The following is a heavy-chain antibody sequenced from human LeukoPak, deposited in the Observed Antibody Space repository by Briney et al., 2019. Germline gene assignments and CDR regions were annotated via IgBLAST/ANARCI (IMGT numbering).Heavy chain of an antibody. Sequence: GGSLRLSCAASGFTFDDYAMHWVRQAPGKGLEWASGISWNSGSIGYADSVKGRFTISRDNAKNSLYLQMNSLRAEDMALYYCAKGNSLSIKDYMDVWGKGTTVTVSS. CDR3: AKGNSLSIKDYMDV. V-gene: IGHV3-9*03. CDR1: GFTFDDYA. CDR2: ISWNSGSI. J-gene: IGHJ6*03. D-gene: IGHD3-10*01.